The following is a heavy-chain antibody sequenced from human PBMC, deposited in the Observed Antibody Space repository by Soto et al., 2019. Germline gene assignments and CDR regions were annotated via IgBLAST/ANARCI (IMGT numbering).Heavy chain of an antibody. V-gene: IGHV1-69*13. CDR2: IIPIFGTA. D-gene: IGHD3-22*01. J-gene: IGHJ4*02. CDR3: AYSSGYYFPFDY. Sequence: SVKVSCKASGGTFSSYAISWVRQAPGQGLEWMGGIIPIFGTANYAQKFQGRVTITADESTSTAYMELSSLRSEDTAVYYCAYSSGYYFPFDYWGQGPLVTVYS. CDR1: GGTFSSYA.